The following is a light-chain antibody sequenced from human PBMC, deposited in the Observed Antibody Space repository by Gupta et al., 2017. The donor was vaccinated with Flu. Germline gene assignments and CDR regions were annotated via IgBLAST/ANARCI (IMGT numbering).Light chain of an antibody. CDR2: CAS. CDR1: QSVLYSSNDKNY. CDR3: QQYNSSPWT. V-gene: IGKV4-1*01. J-gene: IGKJ1*01. Sequence: DIVMTQSPDTLSVSLGERATINCKSSQSVLYSSNDKNYLAWYQQKPGQPPKLLIYCASTRESGVPDRFSGSGSGTEFTLTISSLQAEDFAVYYCQQYNSSPWTFGQGTKVEIK.